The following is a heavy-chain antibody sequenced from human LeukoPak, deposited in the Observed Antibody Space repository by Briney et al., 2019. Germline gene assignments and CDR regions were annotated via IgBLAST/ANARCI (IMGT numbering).Heavy chain of an antibody. Sequence: PGGSLRLSCAASGFTFSSYSMNWVRQAPGKGLEWVSYISSSSSTIYYADSVKGRFTISRDNAKNSLYLQMNSLRAEDTAVYYCARAPISVADIYWYFDLWGRGTLVTVSS. V-gene: IGHV3-48*04. CDR3: ARAPISVADIYWYFDL. D-gene: IGHD6-19*01. J-gene: IGHJ2*01. CDR1: GFTFSSYS. CDR2: ISSSSSTI.